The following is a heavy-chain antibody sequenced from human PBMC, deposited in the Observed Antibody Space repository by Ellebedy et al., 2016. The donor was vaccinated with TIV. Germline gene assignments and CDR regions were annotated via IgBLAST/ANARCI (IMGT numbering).Heavy chain of an antibody. V-gene: IGHV3-7*01. Sequence: PGGSLRLSCEASGFSFRSYWMSWVRQAPGKGLEWVANIYQDGSEQYYVDSVEGRFTISRDNANNILYLQMKSLRAEDTAVYYCARRGSYGDYAVHVNSWFDSWGQGTPVTVAP. J-gene: IGHJ5*01. CDR3: ARRGSYGDYAVHVNSWFDS. D-gene: IGHD4-17*01. CDR2: IYQDGSEQ. CDR1: GFSFRSYW.